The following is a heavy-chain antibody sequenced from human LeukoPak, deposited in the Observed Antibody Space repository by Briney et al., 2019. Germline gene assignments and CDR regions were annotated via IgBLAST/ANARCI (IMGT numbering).Heavy chain of an antibody. D-gene: IGHD6-13*01. V-gene: IGHV5-51*01. Sequence: GESLKISCKGSGYSFTSYWIGWVRQMPGKGLEWMGIIYPGDSDTRYSPSFQGQVTISADKSISTAYLQWSSLKASDTAMYYCARSRIAAGLAHYFDYWGQGTLVTVSS. CDR3: ARSRIAAGLAHYFDY. CDR2: IYPGDSDT. CDR1: GYSFTSYW. J-gene: IGHJ4*02.